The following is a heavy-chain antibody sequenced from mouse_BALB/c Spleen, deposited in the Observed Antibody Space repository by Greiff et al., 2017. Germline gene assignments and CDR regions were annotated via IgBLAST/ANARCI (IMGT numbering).Heavy chain of an antibody. CDR3: ARGPSVRMDY. Sequence: EVMLVESGGGLVQPGGSRKLSCAASGFTFSSFGMHWVRQAPEKGLEWVAYISSGSSTIYYADTVKGRFTISRDNPKNTLFLQMTSLRSEDTAMYYCARGPSVRMDYWGQGTSVTVSS. CDR2: ISSGSSTI. CDR1: GFTFSSFG. J-gene: IGHJ4*01. V-gene: IGHV5-17*02. D-gene: IGHD1-1*01.